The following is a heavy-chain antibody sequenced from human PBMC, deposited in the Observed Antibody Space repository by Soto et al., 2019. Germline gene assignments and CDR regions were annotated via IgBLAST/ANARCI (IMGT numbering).Heavy chain of an antibody. CDR2: ISAYNGDT. CDR1: GYTLTSYG. V-gene: IGHV1-18*01. CDR3: ATTIGYSYYYYGMDV. J-gene: IGHJ6*02. D-gene: IGHD5-12*01. Sequence: QVQLVQSGAEVTKPGASVKVSCKASGYTLTSYGISWVRQAPGQGLEWMGWISAYNGDTNYAQSLQGRVTMTTDTSTTTAYMELRSLRSDDTDVYYCATTIGYSYYYYGMDVWGQGTTVTVSS.